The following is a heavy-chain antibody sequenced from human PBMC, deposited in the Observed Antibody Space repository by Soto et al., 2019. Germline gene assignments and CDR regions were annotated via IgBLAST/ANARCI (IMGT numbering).Heavy chain of an antibody. J-gene: IGHJ3*02. CDR2: LIPIFGTA. CDR1: GGTFSSYA. V-gene: IGHV1-69*01. CDR3: ARELRDCYRPYAFYI. Sequence: QVQLVQSGAAVKKPGSSVKVSCKASGGTFSSYAISWVRQAPGQGLEWMGGLIPIFGTANYAQKFQGRVTITADEYTSTAYRELSSQRSEDTAVYYCARELRDCYRPYAFYIWGPGTMVPLSS. D-gene: IGHD2-21*01.